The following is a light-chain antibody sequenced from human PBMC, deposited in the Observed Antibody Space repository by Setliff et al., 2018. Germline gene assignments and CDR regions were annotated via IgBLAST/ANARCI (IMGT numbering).Light chain of an antibody. J-gene: IGLJ3*02. V-gene: IGLV2-18*02. Sequence: QSALTQPPSVSGSPGHSVTISRTGTSSDVGGYNRVSWYQHPPGTAPKLMIYDVSHRPSGVPDRFSGSKSGNTASLTISGLQAEDEADYYCSSYTSSSHPVFGGGTKVTVL. CDR2: DVS. CDR3: SSYTSSSHPV. CDR1: SSDVGGYNR.